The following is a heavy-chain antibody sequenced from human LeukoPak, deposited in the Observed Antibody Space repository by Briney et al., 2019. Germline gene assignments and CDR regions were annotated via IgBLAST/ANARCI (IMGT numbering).Heavy chain of an antibody. Sequence: ASVKVSCKASGYTFTGYYMHWVRQAPGQGLEWMGWINPNSGGTNYAQKFEGRVTMTRDTSISTAYMELSRLRSDDTAVYYCARGGITMVRGVMGNWFDPWGQGTLVTVSS. CDR2: INPNSGGT. CDR3: ARGGITMVRGVMGNWFDP. J-gene: IGHJ5*02. D-gene: IGHD3-10*01. V-gene: IGHV1-2*02. CDR1: GYTFTGYY.